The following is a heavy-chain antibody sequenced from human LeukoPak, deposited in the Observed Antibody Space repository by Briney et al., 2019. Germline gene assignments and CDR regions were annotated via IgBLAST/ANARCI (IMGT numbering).Heavy chain of an antibody. D-gene: IGHD5-18*01. Sequence: SETLSLTCTVSGGSISSGGYYWSWIRQHPGKGLEWIGYIYYSGSTYYNPSLKSRVTISVDTSKNQFSLKLSSVTAADTAVYYCARSDTAMGNFDYWGQGTLVTVSS. V-gene: IGHV4-31*03. CDR2: IYYSGST. CDR1: GGSISSGGYY. CDR3: ARSDTAMGNFDY. J-gene: IGHJ4*02.